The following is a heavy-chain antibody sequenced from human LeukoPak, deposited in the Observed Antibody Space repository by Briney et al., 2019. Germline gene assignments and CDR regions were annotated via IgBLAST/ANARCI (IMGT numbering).Heavy chain of an antibody. Sequence: SETLSLTCTVSGGSISDSRTWGWVRQPPGKGLEWLANVHNDGRSAPNPSLKSRVTISLDTSKNQFSLKVRSVTAADTAFYYCVRVLTAAGLDFWGQGTLVTVSS. CDR1: GGSISDSRT. D-gene: IGHD6-25*01. CDR2: VHNDGRS. CDR3: VRVLTAAGLDF. V-gene: IGHV4-39*07. J-gene: IGHJ4*02.